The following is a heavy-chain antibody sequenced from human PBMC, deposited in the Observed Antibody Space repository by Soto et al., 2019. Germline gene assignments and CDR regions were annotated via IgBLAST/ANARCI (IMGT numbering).Heavy chain of an antibody. V-gene: IGHV1-8*01. CDR3: ARGRASGSYYLLDY. D-gene: IGHD3-10*01. J-gene: IGHJ4*02. CDR1: GDTFTTYD. CDR2: INPNSGNI. Sequence: ASVKVSCKASGDTFTTYDINWVRQATGHGLEWMGWINPNSGNIGYAQRFQGRVTMTRDTAIRTAYIEVSSLRSDDTAVYYCARGRASGSYYLLDYWGQGTLVTVSS.